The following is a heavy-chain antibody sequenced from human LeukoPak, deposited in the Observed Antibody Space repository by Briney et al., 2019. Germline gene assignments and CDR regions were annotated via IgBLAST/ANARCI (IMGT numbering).Heavy chain of an antibody. Sequence: SQTLSLTCAISGDSVSSSSSAWNWIRQSPLRGLEWLGRTYYRSKWINDYAVSVNSRLTINPDTSKNQFSLHLNSVTPEDTAVYYCARNYRPDFDYWGQGTLVTVSS. D-gene: IGHD1-7*01. CDR1: GDSVSSSSSA. CDR2: TYYRSKWIN. J-gene: IGHJ4*02. CDR3: ARNYRPDFDY. V-gene: IGHV6-1*01.